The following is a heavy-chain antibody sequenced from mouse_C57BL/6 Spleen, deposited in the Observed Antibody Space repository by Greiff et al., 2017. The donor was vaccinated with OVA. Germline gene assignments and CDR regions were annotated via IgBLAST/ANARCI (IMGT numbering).Heavy chain of an antibody. CDR3: ARFYGYDEGAFDY. D-gene: IGHD2-2*01. J-gene: IGHJ2*01. Sequence: QVQLQQPGAELVRPGSSVKLSCKASGYTFTSYWMDWVKQRPGQGLEWIGNIYPSDSETHYNQKFKDKATLTVDKSSSTAYMQLSSLTSEDSAVYYCARFYGYDEGAFDYWGQGTTLTVSS. CDR1: GYTFTSYW. V-gene: IGHV1-61*01. CDR2: IYPSDSET.